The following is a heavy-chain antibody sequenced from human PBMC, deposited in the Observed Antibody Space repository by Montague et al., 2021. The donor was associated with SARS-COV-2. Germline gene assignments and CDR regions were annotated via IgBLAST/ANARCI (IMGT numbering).Heavy chain of an antibody. CDR2: IYYSGST. J-gene: IGHJ4*02. CDR1: GGSISSYY. Sequence: SETLSLTCTVSGGSISSYYWSWIRQPPGKGLDWIGYIYYSGSTNYNSSLKSRVTISVDTSKNQFSLKLSSVTAADTAVYYCARVFPRWLQFDPYFDYWGQGTLVTVSS. D-gene: IGHD5-24*01. CDR3: ARVFPRWLQFDPYFDY. V-gene: IGHV4-59*01.